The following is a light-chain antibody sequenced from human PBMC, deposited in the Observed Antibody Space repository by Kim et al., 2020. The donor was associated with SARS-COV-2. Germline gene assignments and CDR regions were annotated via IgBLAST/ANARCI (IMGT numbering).Light chain of an antibody. V-gene: IGLV3-19*01. CDR3: NSRDSNDNVV. CDR1: SLRSYY. Sequence: VALGQTVRSTCQGDSLRSYYETWYQQKPGQAPIVVIYGKNNRPSGIPDRFSGSSSGNTASLTITGTQAGDEADYYCNSRDSNDNVVFGGGTKLTVL. J-gene: IGLJ2*01. CDR2: GKN.